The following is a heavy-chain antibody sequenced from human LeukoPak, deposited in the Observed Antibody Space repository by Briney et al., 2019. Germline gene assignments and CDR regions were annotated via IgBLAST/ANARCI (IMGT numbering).Heavy chain of an antibody. Sequence: ASVKVSCKASGYTFTSYGISWVRQAPGQGLEWMGWISAYNGNTNYAQKLQGRVTMTTDTSTSTAYMELRSLRSDDTAVYYCARDAYSSSARSSGAFDIWGQGTMVTVSS. V-gene: IGHV1-18*01. CDR3: ARDAYSSSARSSGAFDI. CDR1: GYTFTSYG. D-gene: IGHD6-6*01. J-gene: IGHJ3*02. CDR2: ISAYNGNT.